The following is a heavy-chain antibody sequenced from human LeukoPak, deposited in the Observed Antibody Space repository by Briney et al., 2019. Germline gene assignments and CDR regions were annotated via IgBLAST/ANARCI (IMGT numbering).Heavy chain of an antibody. CDR1: GFTVSSNY. CDR2: IYSGGST. J-gene: IGHJ4*02. CDR3: AKGRDFWSGYSY. Sequence: GGSLRLSCAASGFTVSSNYMSWVRQAPGKGLEWVSVIYSGGSTYYADSVKGRFTISRDNSKNTLYLQMNSLRAEDTAVYYCAKGRDFWSGYSYWGQGTLVTVSS. D-gene: IGHD3-3*01. V-gene: IGHV3-53*05.